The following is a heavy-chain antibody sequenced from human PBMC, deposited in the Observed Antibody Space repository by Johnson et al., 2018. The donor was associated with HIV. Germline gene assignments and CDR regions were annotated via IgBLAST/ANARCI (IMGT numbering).Heavy chain of an antibody. CDR1: GFTFSSYA. V-gene: IGHV3-30*04. Sequence: VQLVESGGGVVQPGRSLRLSCAASGFTFSSYAMHWVRQAPGKGLEWVAGISDDGGKKYYGDSVKGRFTISRDNSKNTLYLQMNSLIAEERALYYWSRSGGDDNINAFDIWGQGTVVTISS. J-gene: IGHJ3*02. CDR2: ISDDGGKK. D-gene: IGHD2/OR15-2a*01. CDR3: SRSGGDDNINAFDI.